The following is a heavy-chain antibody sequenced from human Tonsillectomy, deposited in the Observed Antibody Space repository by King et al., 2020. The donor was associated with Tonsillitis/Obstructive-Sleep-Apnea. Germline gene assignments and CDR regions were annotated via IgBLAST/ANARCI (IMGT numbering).Heavy chain of an antibody. CDR2: IIPIFGTA. V-gene: IGHV1-69*12. Sequence: QLVQSGAEVKKPGSSVKVSCKASGGTFSSYAISWVRQAPGQGLEWMGGIIPIFGTANYAQKFQGRVTITADESTSTAYLELSSLGSEDTAMYYWAGIKGPDSSSWYHAFDIWGQGTMVTVSS. CDR1: GGTFSSYA. CDR3: AGIKGPDSSSWYHAFDI. J-gene: IGHJ3*02. D-gene: IGHD6-13*01.